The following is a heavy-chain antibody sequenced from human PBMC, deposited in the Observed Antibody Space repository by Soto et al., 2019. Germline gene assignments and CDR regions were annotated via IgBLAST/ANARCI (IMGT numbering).Heavy chain of an antibody. D-gene: IGHD3-9*01. CDR3: AREGYFDWVFPFDI. CDR1: GFTFSSYA. V-gene: IGHV3-30-3*01. CDR2: ISYDGSNK. J-gene: IGHJ4*02. Sequence: GGSLRLSCAASGFTFSSYAMHWVRQAPGKGLEWVAVISYDGSNKYYADSVKGRFTISRDNSKNTLYLQMNRRRAEDTAVYFCAREGYFDWVFPFDIWGQGTLVTVSS.